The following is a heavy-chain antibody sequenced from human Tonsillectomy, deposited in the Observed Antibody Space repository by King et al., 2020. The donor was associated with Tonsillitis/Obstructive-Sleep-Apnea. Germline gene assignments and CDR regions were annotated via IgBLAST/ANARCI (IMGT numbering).Heavy chain of an antibody. CDR1: GFTFSSYW. CDR3: ARGGRIYFSGSSCYECEGAFDI. D-gene: IGHD2-2*01. V-gene: IGHV3-74*01. CDR2: INSDGSST. Sequence: VQLVESGGGLVQPGGSLRLSCAASGFTFSSYWMHWVRQAPGKGLVWVSRINSDGSSTPYADSVKGRFTISRDNAKNTLYLQMNSLRAEDTAVYYCARGGRIYFSGSSCYECEGAFDIWGQGTMVTVSS. J-gene: IGHJ3*02.